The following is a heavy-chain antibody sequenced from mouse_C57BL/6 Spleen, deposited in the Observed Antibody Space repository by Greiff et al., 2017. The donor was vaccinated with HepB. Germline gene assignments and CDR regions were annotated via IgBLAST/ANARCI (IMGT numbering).Heavy chain of an antibody. CDR1: GFNIKDDY. Sequence: EVQLQQSGAELVRPGASVKLSCTASGFNIKDDYMHWVKQRPEQGLEWIGWIDPENGDTEYASKFQGKATITADTSSNTAYLQLSSLTSEDTAVYYCTQYGNYRFAYWGQGTLVTVSA. CDR2: IDPENGDT. V-gene: IGHV14-4*01. J-gene: IGHJ3*01. CDR3: TQYGNYRFAY. D-gene: IGHD2-10*02.